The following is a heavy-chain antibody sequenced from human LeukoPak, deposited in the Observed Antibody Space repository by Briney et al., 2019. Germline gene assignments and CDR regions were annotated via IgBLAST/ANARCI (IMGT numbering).Heavy chain of an antibody. CDR2: IYYSGST. J-gene: IGHJ4*02. CDR3: ARGGPSRVDY. CDR1: GGSISYDY. V-gene: IGHV4-59*01. D-gene: IGHD1-26*01. Sequence: SETLSLTCTVSGGSISYDYWSWIRQPPGKGLEWIGYIYYSGSTKYSSSHKSRVTMSVNTSKNQFSLEITSVTAADTAVYYCARGGPSRVDYWGQGTLVTVSS.